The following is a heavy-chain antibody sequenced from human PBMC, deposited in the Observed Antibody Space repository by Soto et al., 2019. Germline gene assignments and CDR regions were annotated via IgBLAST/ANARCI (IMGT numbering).Heavy chain of an antibody. CDR1: GGTFSSYA. CDR2: MNPNSGNT. V-gene: IGHV1-8*02. J-gene: IGHJ5*01. D-gene: IGHD3-10*01. CDR3: TRAYGAETFDF. Sequence: ASVKVSCKASGGTFSSYAIHWVRQAPGHGLEWMGWMNPNSGNTGYAQNFRGRVTMTQNTAIGTAYMELSSLRSDDTATYYCTRAYGAETFDFWGQGTRVTSPQ.